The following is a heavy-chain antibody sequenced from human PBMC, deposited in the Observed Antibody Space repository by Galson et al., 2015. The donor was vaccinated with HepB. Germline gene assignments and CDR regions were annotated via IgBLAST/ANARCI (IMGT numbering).Heavy chain of an antibody. J-gene: IGHJ3*02. CDR2: IIPILGIA. Sequence: SVKVSCKASGGTFSSYAISWVRQAPGQGLEWMERIIPILGIANYAQKFQGRVTITADKSTSTAYMELSSLRSEDTAVYYCAKGGVVGATTHDDAFDIWGQGTMVTVSS. CDR3: AKGGVVGATTHDDAFDI. V-gene: IGHV1-69*04. D-gene: IGHD1-26*01. CDR1: GGTFSSYA.